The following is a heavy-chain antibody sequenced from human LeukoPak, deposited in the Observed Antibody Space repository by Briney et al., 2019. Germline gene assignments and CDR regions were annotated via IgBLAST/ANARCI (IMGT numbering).Heavy chain of an antibody. CDR3: ARTGYCSGGSCYDPYFVY. CDR1: GFTFSSYW. J-gene: IGHJ4*02. Sequence: GGSLRLSCAASGFTFSSYWMNWARQAPGKGLEWVSAISGSGGSTYYADSVKGRFTISRDNSKNTLYLQMNSLRAEDTAVYYCARTGYCSGGSCYDPYFVYWGQGTLVTVSS. CDR2: ISGSGGST. D-gene: IGHD2-15*01. V-gene: IGHV3-23*01.